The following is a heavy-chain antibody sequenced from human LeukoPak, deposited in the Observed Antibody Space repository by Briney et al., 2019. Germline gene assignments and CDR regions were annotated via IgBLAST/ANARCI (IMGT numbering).Heavy chain of an antibody. CDR2: ISSSSSYI. V-gene: IGHV3-21*01. D-gene: IGHD6-19*01. CDR1: GFTFSSYS. Sequence: PGGSLRLSCAPSGFTFSSYSMNWVRQAPGKGLEWVSSISSSSSYIYYADSVKGRFTISRDNAKNSLYLQMNSLRAEDTAVYYCARDQKSGWYDPEGCFDYWGQGTLVTVSS. CDR3: ARDQKSGWYDPEGCFDY. J-gene: IGHJ4*02.